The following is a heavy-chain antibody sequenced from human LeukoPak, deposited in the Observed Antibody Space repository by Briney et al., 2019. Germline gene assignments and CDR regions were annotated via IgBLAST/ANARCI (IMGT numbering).Heavy chain of an antibody. J-gene: IGHJ4*02. V-gene: IGHV3-30*04. Sequence: PGGSLRLSCAASGFTLSSYAVHWVRQAPGKGLEWVAVISYDGSNKYYADSVKGRFTISRDNSKNTLYLQMNSLRAEDTAVYYCARDRSSSLDYWGQGTLVTVSS. CDR3: ARDRSSSLDY. CDR1: GFTLSSYA. D-gene: IGHD6-6*01. CDR2: ISYDGSNK.